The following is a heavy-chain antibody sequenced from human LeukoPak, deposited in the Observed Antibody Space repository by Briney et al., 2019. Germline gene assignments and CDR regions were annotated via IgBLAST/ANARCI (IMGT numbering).Heavy chain of an antibody. CDR3: ARPLYGDYASAFDI. CDR1: GFTFSGYF. CDR2: ISSSGTTI. D-gene: IGHD4-17*01. J-gene: IGHJ3*02. Sequence: GGSLRLSCAASGFTFSGYFMTWIRQVPGKGLEWLSFISSSGTTIYYADSVKGRFTISRDNTKNSLYLQMHSLRAEDTAVYYCARPLYGDYASAFDIWGQGTMVTVSS. V-gene: IGHV3-11*01.